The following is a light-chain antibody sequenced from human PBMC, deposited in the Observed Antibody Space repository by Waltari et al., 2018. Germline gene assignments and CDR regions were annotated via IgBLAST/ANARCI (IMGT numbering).Light chain of an antibody. CDR1: QSVSSN. CDR2: EAS. CDR3: HHYNPWPSIT. Sequence: EIVMTQSPDTLSVSPGERATFSCRASQSVSSNLAWYQQKPGQAPRLLIYEASTSATSIPARFRGSGSGTDFTLTISSLQSEDSAFYYCHHYNPWPSITFCQGTRLEIK. V-gene: IGKV3-15*01. J-gene: IGKJ5*01.